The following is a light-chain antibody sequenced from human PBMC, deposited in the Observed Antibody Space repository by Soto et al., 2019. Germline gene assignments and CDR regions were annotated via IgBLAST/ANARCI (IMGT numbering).Light chain of an antibody. V-gene: IGKV3-11*01. CDR1: QSVSSY. CDR3: QQRSNWPL. Sequence: EIVLTQSPATLSFSPGERATLSCRASQSVSSYLAWYQQKPGQAPRLLIYDASNMATGIPARFSGSGSGTDFPLTISILEPEDFAVYYCQQRSNWPLFGPGTKVDIK. CDR2: DAS. J-gene: IGKJ3*01.